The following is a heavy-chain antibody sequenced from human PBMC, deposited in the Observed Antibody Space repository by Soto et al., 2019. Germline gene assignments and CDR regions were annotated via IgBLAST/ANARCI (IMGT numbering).Heavy chain of an antibody. V-gene: IGHV4-30-4*01. CDR3: AALKKYGDYSFDY. CDR1: GGSISSGDYY. J-gene: IGHJ4*02. CDR2: IYYSGST. D-gene: IGHD4-17*01. Sequence: QVQLQESGPGLVKPSQTLSLTCTVSGGSISSGDYYWSWIRQPPGKGLEWIGYIYYSGSTYYNPSLKSRVTISVDTSKNQFSLKLRSVTAADTAVYYCAALKKYGDYSFDYWGQGTLVTVSS.